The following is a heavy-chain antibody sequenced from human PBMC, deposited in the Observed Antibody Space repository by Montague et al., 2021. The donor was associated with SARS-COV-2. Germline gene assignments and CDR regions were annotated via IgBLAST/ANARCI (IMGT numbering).Heavy chain of an antibody. D-gene: IGHD5-12*01. Sequence: SLRLSCAASGFIFSDYYMTWVRQAPGKGLEWVSHMSGSGSKTYYADSVKGRFTISRDTANNSVYLQMNFLGAEDTAVYYCARDQGGYGAFDIWGQGTMVTVSS. J-gene: IGHJ3*02. CDR2: MSGSGSKT. V-gene: IGHV3-11*01. CDR3: ARDQGGYGAFDI. CDR1: GFIFSDYY.